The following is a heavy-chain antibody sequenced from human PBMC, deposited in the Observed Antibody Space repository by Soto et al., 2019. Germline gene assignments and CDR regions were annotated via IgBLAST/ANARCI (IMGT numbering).Heavy chain of an antibody. Sequence: GGSLRLSCAASGYTFSRHGMHWVRQAPGKGLEWVAVISYDGSKKYYEGSVKGRFTISRDNSKNTLYLQVNSLRAEDTAVYYCAKDRVESGLGEVDYWGQGTLVTVSS. D-gene: IGHD3-16*01. CDR2: ISYDGSKK. CDR1: GYTFSRHG. CDR3: AKDRVESGLGEVDY. V-gene: IGHV3-30*18. J-gene: IGHJ4*02.